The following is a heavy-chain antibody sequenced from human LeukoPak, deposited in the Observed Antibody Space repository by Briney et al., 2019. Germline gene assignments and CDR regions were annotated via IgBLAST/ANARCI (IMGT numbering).Heavy chain of an antibody. J-gene: IGHJ5*02. CDR1: GFTFSSYS. V-gene: IGHV3-21*01. CDR3: AREFEQYYDFWSGYGSGNWFDP. Sequence: GGSLRLSCAASGFTFSSYSMNWVRQAPGKGLEWVSSISSSSSYIYYADSVKGRFTISRDNAKNSLYLQMNSLRAEDTAVYYCAREFEQYYDFWSGYGSGNWFDPWGQGTLVTVSS. CDR2: ISSSSSYI. D-gene: IGHD3-3*01.